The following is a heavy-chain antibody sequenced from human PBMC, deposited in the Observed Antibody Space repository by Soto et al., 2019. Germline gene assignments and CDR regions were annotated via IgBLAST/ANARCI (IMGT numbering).Heavy chain of an antibody. V-gene: IGHV3-23*01. CDR2: ISGSGGST. J-gene: IGHJ6*03. CDR3: AKASSTSIYYYYMDV. D-gene: IGHD2-2*01. Sequence: GGSLRLSYVASGFTFSSYAMSWVRQAPGKGLEWVSVISGSGGSTYYADSVKGRFTISRDNSKNTLYLQMNSLRAEDTAVYYCAKASSTSIYYYYMDVWGKGTTVTVSS. CDR1: GFTFSSYA.